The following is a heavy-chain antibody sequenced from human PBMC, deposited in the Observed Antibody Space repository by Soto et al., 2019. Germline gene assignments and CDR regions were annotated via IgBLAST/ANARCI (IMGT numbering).Heavy chain of an antibody. D-gene: IGHD3-10*01. J-gene: IGHJ5*02. CDR3: AHIGFGELRFPWFDP. V-gene: IGHV2-5*02. CDR2: IYWADDK. CDR1: GFSLSTSGVG. Sequence: QITLKESGPTLVKPTQTLTLTCTFSGFSLSTSGVGVGWIRQPPGKALEWLAPIYWADDKRYSPSLKSRVTITKDTSKNQVVLTMTNMDPVDRATYYCAHIGFGELRFPWFDPWGQGTLVTVSS.